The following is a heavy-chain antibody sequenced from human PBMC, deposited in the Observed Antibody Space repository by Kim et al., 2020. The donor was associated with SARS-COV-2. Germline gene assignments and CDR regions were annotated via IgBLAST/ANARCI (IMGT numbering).Heavy chain of an antibody. CDR3: ARDFADFWCPHFY. V-gene: IGHV3-23*01. J-gene: IGHJ4*02. CDR1: GFIFSNYA. D-gene: IGHD3-3*01. CDR2: ISGTTTNT. Sequence: GGSLRLSCAASGFIFSNYAMSWFRQAPGKGLEWVSTISGTTTNTYYGESVKGRFTISRDNSKRTLYLQMHSLRPEDTAIYFCARDFADFWCPHFYWGPG.